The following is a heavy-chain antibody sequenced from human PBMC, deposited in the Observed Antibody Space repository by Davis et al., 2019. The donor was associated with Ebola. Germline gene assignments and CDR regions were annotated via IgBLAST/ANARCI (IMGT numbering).Heavy chain of an antibody. J-gene: IGHJ6*03. D-gene: IGHD3-16*01. Sequence: SVKVSCKASGGSFSSNGVGWVRQAPGQGLEWMGRLIPILGTPDYAQKFQGRVTMTTDTSTSTAYMELRTLRSDDTAVYYCARMPTSSNYNYYMDVWGKGSTVTVSS. CDR1: GGSFSSNG. CDR3: ARMPTSSNYNYYMDV. V-gene: IGHV1-69*04. CDR2: LIPILGTP.